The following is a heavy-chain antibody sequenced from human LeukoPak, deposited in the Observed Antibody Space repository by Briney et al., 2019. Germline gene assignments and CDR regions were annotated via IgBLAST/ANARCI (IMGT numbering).Heavy chain of an antibody. Sequence: PGGSLRLSCAASELTFSTSWMCWVRQAAGKGLEWVANINPDGSTTHYMDSAKGRFTISRDNAKNSLYLHMNSLRVEDTALYYCARHGGTTGYGLDLWGQGTTVTVSS. J-gene: IGHJ6*02. V-gene: IGHV3-7*01. CDR3: ARHGGTTGYGLDL. CDR2: INPDGSTT. D-gene: IGHD1-1*01. CDR1: ELTFSTSW.